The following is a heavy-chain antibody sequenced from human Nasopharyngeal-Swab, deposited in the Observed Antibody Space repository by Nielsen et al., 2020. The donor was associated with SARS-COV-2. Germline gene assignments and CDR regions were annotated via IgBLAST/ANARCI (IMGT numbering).Heavy chain of an antibody. J-gene: IGHJ4*02. CDR2: INHSGST. V-gene: IGHV4-34*09. D-gene: IGHD4-23*01. CDR1: GGSFSGYY. Sequence: SETLSLTCAVYGGSFSGYYWSWIRQPPGKGLEWIGEINHSGSTYYNPSLKSRVTISVDTSKNQFSLKLSSVTAADTAVYYCARDRVVTPGLDYWGQGTLVTVSS. CDR3: ARDRVVTPGLDY.